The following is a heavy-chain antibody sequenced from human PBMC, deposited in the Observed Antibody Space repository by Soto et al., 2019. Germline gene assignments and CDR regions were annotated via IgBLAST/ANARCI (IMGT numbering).Heavy chain of an antibody. CDR2: IYYSGST. J-gene: IGHJ4*02. V-gene: IGHV4-30-4*01. Sequence: QVQLQESGPGLVKPSQTLSLTCTVSGGSISSGDYYWSWICQPPGKGLEWIGYIYYSGSTYYNPSLQSRVTISVDTSKNQFSLKLSSVTAADTAVYYCARVVYSRASAGGDYWGQGNLVTVSS. D-gene: IGHD6-13*01. CDR1: GGSISSGDYY. CDR3: ARVVYSRASAGGDY.